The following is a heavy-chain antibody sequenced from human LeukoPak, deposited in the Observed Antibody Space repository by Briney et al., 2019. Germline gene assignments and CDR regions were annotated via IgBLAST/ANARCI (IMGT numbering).Heavy chain of an antibody. D-gene: IGHD3-22*01. V-gene: IGHV4-31*03. J-gene: IGHJ4*02. CDR3: ARTVPGYYDSSGYFEGGTFDY. CDR2: IYYSGST. Sequence: TLSLTCTVSGGSISSGGYYWSWIRQHPGKGLEWIGYIYYSGSTYYNPSLKSRVTISVDTSKNQFSLKLSSVTAADTAVCYCARTVPGYYDSSGYFEGGTFDYWGQGTLVTVSS. CDR1: GGSISSGGYY.